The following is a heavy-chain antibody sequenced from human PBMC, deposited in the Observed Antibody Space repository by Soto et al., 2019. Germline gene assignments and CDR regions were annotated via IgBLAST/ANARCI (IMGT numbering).Heavy chain of an antibody. J-gene: IGHJ5*02. V-gene: IGHV4-61*01. CDR1: GGSVSSGSYY. CDR2: IYYSGST. D-gene: IGHD2-2*01. CDR3: ATAVGDIVAVPAASTKYNWFDH. Sequence: PSETLSLTCTVSGGSVSSGSYYWSWIRQPPGKGLEWIGYIYYSGSTNYNPSLKSRVTISVDTSKSQFSLKLSSVTAADTAVYYCATAVGDIVAVPAASTKYNWFDHWGHGTLVTVSS.